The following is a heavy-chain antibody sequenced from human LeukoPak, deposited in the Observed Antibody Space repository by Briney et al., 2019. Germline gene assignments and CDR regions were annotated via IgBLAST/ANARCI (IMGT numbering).Heavy chain of an antibody. J-gene: IGHJ6*02. Sequence: GGSLRLSCAASGFTVSSNYLGWVRQAPGKGLEWVSVIYSGGSTYYADSVKGRFTISRHNSKNTLYLQMNSLRAEDTAVYYCASKTLLAYYYSMYIWGQGTTVTVSS. CDR2: IYSGGST. CDR3: ASKTLLAYYYSMYI. V-gene: IGHV3-53*04. CDR1: GFTVSSNY. D-gene: IGHD2-15*01.